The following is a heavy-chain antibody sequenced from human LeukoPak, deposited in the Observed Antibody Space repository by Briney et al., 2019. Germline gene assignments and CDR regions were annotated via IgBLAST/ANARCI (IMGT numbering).Heavy chain of an antibody. V-gene: IGHV3-20*04. CDR2: INWNGGST. CDR1: GFTFGDYG. CDR3: ARYLWDGDSPFDF. D-gene: IGHD4-17*01. J-gene: IGHJ4*02. Sequence: GGSLRLSCAASGFTFGDYGMSWVRQAPGKGLEWVSGINWNGGSTGYADSVKGRFTISRDNAKNSLYLQMNSLRAEDTALYYGARYLWDGDSPFDFWGQGTLVTVSS.